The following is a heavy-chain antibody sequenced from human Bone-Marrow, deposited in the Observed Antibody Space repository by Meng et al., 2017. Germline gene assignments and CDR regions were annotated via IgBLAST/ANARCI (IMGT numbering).Heavy chain of an antibody. CDR1: GGSISSSSYY. D-gene: IGHD3-10*01. CDR2: IYYSGST. V-gene: IGHV4-39*07. J-gene: IGHJ5*02. CDR3: ARAQVYYYGSGSYYNSPFDP. Sequence: GSLRLSCTVSGGSISSSSYYWGWIRQPPGKGREWIGSIYYSGSTYYNPSLKSRVTISVDTSKNQFSLKLSSVTAADTAVYYCARAQVYYYGSGSYYNSPFDPWGQGTLVTVSS.